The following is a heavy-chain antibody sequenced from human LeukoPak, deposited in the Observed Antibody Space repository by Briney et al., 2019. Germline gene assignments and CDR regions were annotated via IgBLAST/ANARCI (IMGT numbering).Heavy chain of an antibody. V-gene: IGHV5-51*01. D-gene: IGHD4-23*01. CDR3: ARATVVRPAGDYLDV. J-gene: IGHJ6*02. CDR1: GYIFTSYM. Sequence: AESLKTSSTCGGYIFTSYMHGLVRQMPGKGLEWMGIIYPGDSDTRYSPSFQGQVTISADKSISTAYLQLSSLKASDTAMYYCARATVVRPAGDYLDVWGQGTMVTVSS. CDR2: IYPGDSDT.